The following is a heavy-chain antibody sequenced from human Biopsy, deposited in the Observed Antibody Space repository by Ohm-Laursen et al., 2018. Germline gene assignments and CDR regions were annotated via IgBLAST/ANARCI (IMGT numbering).Heavy chain of an antibody. J-gene: IGHJ1*01. D-gene: IGHD3-9*01. CDR1: GGTLSNYG. CDR2: NIPILGTG. Sequence: GSSVKVSCKAPGGTLSNYGVNWVRQAPGQGLESLGGNIPILGTGNYAQKFQDRVTVAADTSTSTATMELRSLRSDDTAVYYCATKLTGYFHHWGQGTLVIVSS. V-gene: IGHV1-69*06. CDR3: ATKLTGYFHH.